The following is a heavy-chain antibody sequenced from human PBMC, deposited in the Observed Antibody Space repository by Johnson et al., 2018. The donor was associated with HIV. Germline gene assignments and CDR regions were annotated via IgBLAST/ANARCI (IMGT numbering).Heavy chain of an antibody. V-gene: IGHV3-15*01. J-gene: IGHJ3*02. CDR3: TTGLTIFGVVILDAFDI. CDR2: IKSKTDGGTR. CDR1: GFTFSNAW. D-gene: IGHD3-3*01. Sequence: VQLVESGGGLVKSGGSLRLSCVASGFTFSNAWMSWVRQAPGKGLEWVGRIKSKTDGGTRDYAAPVEGRFTISRDDSKNRLHLQMNSLKTEDTAVYYCTTGLTIFGVVILDAFDIWGQGTMVTVSS.